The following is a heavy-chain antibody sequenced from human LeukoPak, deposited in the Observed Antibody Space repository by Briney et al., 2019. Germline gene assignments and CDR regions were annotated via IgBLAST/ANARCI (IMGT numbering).Heavy chain of an antibody. CDR3: ASRSLTLATARCFDD. D-gene: IGHD4/OR15-4a*01. CDR1: AESFSAYF. Sequence: SETLSLTCSVHAESFSAYFWSWIRQVPGRGLEWIGEIDHRGISNYNPSLKSRATILVDTSNNRFSLSLASVTAADTATYYCASRSLTLATARCFDDWGQGTVVTVSS. V-gene: IGHV4-34*01. J-gene: IGHJ4*03. CDR2: IDHRGIS.